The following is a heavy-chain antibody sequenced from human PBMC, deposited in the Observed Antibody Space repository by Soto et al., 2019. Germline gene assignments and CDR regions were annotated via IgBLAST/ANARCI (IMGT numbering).Heavy chain of an antibody. CDR2: FDPEDGET. CDR1: GYTLTELS. Sequence: ASVKVSCKVSGYTLTELSMHWVRQAPGKGLEWMGGFDPEDGETIYAQKFQGRVTMTEDKSTDTAYMELSSLRSEDTAVYYCATGFNTAMVTDFDYWGQGTLVTVSS. V-gene: IGHV1-24*01. J-gene: IGHJ4*02. CDR3: ATGFNTAMVTDFDY. D-gene: IGHD5-18*01.